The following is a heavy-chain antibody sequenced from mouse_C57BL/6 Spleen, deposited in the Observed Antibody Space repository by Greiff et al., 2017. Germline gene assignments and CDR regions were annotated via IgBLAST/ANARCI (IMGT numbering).Heavy chain of an antibody. CDR2: IDPSDSYT. CDR3: ARAEGYYAMDY. Sequence: VQLQQPGAELVMPGASVKLSCKASGYTFTSYWMHWVKQRPGQGLEWIGEIDPSDSYTNYNQKFKGKSTLTVDKSSSTAYMQLSSLTSEDSAVXYCARAEGYYAMDYWGQGTSVTVSS. J-gene: IGHJ4*01. CDR1: GYTFTSYW. V-gene: IGHV1-69*01.